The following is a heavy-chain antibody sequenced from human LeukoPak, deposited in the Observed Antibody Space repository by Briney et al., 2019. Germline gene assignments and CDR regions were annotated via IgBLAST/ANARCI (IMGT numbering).Heavy chain of an antibody. V-gene: IGHV3-9*01. J-gene: IGHJ4*02. CDR1: GFTVSSYA. CDR3: AKDLVPSSSGGFDY. D-gene: IGHD2-15*01. Sequence: GGSLRLSCAASGFTVSSYAMHWVRQAPGKGLEWVSGISWNSGSIGYADSVKGRFTISRDNAKNSLYLQMNSLRAEDTALYYCAKDLVPSSSGGFDYWGQGTLVTVSS. CDR2: ISWNSGSI.